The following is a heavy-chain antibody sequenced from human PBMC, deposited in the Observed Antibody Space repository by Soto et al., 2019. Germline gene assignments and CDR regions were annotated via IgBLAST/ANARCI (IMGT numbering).Heavy chain of an antibody. J-gene: IGHJ6*03. V-gene: IGHV4-34*01. CDR1: GGSFSGYY. D-gene: IGHD3-10*01. CDR3: ARRAVGYYYYYIDV. Sequence: QVQLQQWGAGLLKPSETLSLTCAVYGGSFSGYYWSWIRQPPGKGLEWIGEINHSGSTNYNPSLKSRVTISVDTSKNQFSLKLSSVTAADTAVYYCARRAVGYYYYYIDVWGKGTTVTVSS. CDR2: INHSGST.